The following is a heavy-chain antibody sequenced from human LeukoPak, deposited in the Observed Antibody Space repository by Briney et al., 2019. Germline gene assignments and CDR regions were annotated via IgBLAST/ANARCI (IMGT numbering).Heavy chain of an antibody. V-gene: IGHV3-23*01. Sequence: GGSLRLSCAASGFTVTNYAMYWVRQAPGKGLEWVSAISGRDDSTYYADSVKGRFTISRNTSKNTLFLQMNSLRAEDTAVYYCAKWGDYDILTGYYDPDYWGQGTLVTVSS. CDR1: GFTVTNYA. CDR3: AKWGDYDILTGYYDPDY. J-gene: IGHJ4*02. CDR2: ISGRDDST. D-gene: IGHD3-9*01.